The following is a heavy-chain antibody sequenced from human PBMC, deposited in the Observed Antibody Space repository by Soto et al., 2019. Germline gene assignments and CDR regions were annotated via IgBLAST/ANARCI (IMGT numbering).Heavy chain of an antibody. CDR3: ARVTTYYYDSSGYDYFDY. V-gene: IGHV4-59*01. J-gene: IGHJ4*02. CDR2: IYYSGST. CDR1: GGSISSYY. D-gene: IGHD3-22*01. Sequence: SETLSLTCTVSGGSISSYYWSWIRQPPGKGLEWIGYIYYSGSTNYNPSLKSRVAISVDTSKNQFSLKLSSVTAADTAVYYCARVTTYYYDSSGYDYFDYWGQGTLVTVSS.